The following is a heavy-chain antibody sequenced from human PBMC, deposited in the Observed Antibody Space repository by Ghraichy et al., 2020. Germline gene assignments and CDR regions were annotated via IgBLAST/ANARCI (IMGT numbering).Heavy chain of an antibody. CDR3: AKDSFGSGYYGGSDD. CDR2: ISASGRSP. V-gene: IGHV3-23*01. D-gene: IGHD3-22*01. J-gene: IGHJ4*02. Sequence: GGSLRLSCAASGFIFRSYTMSWVRQAPGKGLEWVSAISASGRSPYYAGSVKGRFTISRDNSNNMLYLQMNSLRDEDTAIYYCAKDSFGSGYYGGSDDWGRGTLVTVSS. CDR1: GFIFRSYT.